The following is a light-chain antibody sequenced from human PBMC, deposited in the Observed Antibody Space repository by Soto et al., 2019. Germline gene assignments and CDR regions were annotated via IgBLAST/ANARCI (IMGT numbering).Light chain of an antibody. Sequence: ILMTQSPATVSVSPGESATLSCRASQNIYYNVASYQHRPGQAPRLLIYRASTRAPGVPARFSGSGSGTEFTLTISSLQPEDFTVYSCLQYHNLWAFGQGTKVDIK. V-gene: IGKV3-15*01. J-gene: IGKJ1*01. CDR1: QNIYYN. CDR2: RAS. CDR3: LQYHNLWA.